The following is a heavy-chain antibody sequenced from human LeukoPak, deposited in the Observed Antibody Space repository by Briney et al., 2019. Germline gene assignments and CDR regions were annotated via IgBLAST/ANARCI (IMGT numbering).Heavy chain of an antibody. J-gene: IGHJ4*02. CDR1: GGSISTYY. Sequence: SETLSLTCTVSGGSISTYYWSWIRQPAGKGLEWIGRIYTSGSTNYNPSLKSRVTISVDTSKNQFSDTAVYYCARDTLTGTTDYWGQGTLVTVSS. D-gene: IGHD1-7*01. CDR3: DY. CDR2: IYTSGST. V-gene: IGHV4-4*07.